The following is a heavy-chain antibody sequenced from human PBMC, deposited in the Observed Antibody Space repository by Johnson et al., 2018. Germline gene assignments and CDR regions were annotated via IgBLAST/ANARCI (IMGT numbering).Heavy chain of an antibody. CDR3: ARGGRYCSGGSCWDWFDP. J-gene: IGHJ5*02. CDR2: ISGSGGST. Sequence: VQLVESGGGVVQXGRSLRLSCAASGFTFSSYAMSWVRQAPGKGLEWVSAISGSGGSTYYADSVKGRFTIPRDNSKNPLYLQMNSLRAEDTAGYYCARGGRYCSGGSCWDWFDPWGQGTLVTVSS. D-gene: IGHD2-15*01. V-gene: IGHV3-23*04. CDR1: GFTFSSYA.